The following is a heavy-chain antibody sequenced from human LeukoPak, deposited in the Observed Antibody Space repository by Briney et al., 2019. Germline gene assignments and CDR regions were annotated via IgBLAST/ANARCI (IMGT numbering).Heavy chain of an antibody. CDR1: GFSFSSYS. V-gene: IGHV3-48*04. CDR3: ARPHNWGSYYFDY. D-gene: IGHD7-27*01. J-gene: IGHJ4*02. Sequence: PGGSLRLSCAASGFSFSSYSMSWVRQAPGKGLEWVSYISSSRTAVFYADSVRGRFTISRDNAKNSLFLQMNSLRAEDTAVYYCARPHNWGSYYFDYWGQGTLVTVSP. CDR2: ISSSRTAV.